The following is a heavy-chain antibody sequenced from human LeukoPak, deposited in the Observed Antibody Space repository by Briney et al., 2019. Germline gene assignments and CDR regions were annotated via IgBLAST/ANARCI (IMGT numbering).Heavy chain of an antibody. CDR2: IYYSGST. J-gene: IGHJ5*02. D-gene: IGHD3-3*01. CDR3: ARVRTIFGVTNGWFDP. CDR1: GGSISSGGYY. Sequence: SETLSLTCTVSGGSISSGGYYWSWIRQHPGKGLEWIGYIYYSGSTYYNPSLKSRVTISVDTSKNQFSLKLSSVTAADTAVYYCARVRTIFGVTNGWFDPWGQGTLVTVSS. V-gene: IGHV4-31*03.